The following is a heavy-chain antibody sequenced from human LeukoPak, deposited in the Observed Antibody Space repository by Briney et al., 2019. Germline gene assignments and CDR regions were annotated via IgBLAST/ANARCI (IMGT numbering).Heavy chain of an antibody. Sequence: GASVKVSCKASGYTFTSYGISWVRQAPGQALEWMGWISAYNGNTNYAQKLQGRVTMTTDTSTSTAYMELRSLKSDDTAVYYCARDLGVGGYCSSTSCSWFDPWGQGTLVTVSS. CDR1: GYTFTSYG. CDR2: ISAYNGNT. J-gene: IGHJ5*02. V-gene: IGHV1-18*04. D-gene: IGHD2-2*01. CDR3: ARDLGVGGYCSSTSCSWFDP.